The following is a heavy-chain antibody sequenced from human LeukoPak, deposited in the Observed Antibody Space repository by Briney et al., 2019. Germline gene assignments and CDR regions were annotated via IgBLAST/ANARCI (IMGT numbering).Heavy chain of an antibody. Sequence: GGSLRLSCAASGFTFSSYEMNWVRQAPGKGLEWVSYISSSGSTIYYADSVKGRFTISRDNSKNTLYLQMNSLRTEDTAVYYCAKAFRGSSVNYYYYMDVWGKGTTVTVSS. D-gene: IGHD6-6*01. V-gene: IGHV3-48*03. CDR3: AKAFRGSSVNYYYYMDV. CDR2: ISSSGSTI. J-gene: IGHJ6*03. CDR1: GFTFSSYE.